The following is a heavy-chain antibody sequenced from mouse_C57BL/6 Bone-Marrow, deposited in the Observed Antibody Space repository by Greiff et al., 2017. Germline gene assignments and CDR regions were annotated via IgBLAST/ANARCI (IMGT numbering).Heavy chain of an antibody. D-gene: IGHD1-1*01. J-gene: IGHJ1*03. CDR3: ARGYYGSSYWYFDV. V-gene: IGHV1-18*01. CDR2: INPNNGGT. CDR1: GYTFTDYN. Sequence: VQLQQSGPVLVKPGASVKIPCKASGYTFTDYNMDWVKQSHGKSLEWIGDINPNNGGTIYNQKFKGKATLTVDKSSSTAYMELRSLTSEDTAVYYCARGYYGSSYWYFDVWGTGTTVTVSS.